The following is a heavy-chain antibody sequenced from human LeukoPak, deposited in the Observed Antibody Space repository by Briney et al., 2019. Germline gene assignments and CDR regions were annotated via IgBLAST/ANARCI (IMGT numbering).Heavy chain of an antibody. Sequence: GGSLRLSCAASGFTFSSYSMNWVRQAPGKGLEWVSSISSSSSYIFYADSVKGRFTISRDNAKNSLYLQMNSLRAEDTAVYYCARDLYYYGSGIDYWGQGTLVTVSS. CDR3: ARDLYYYGSGIDY. CDR1: GFTFSSYS. V-gene: IGHV3-21*01. J-gene: IGHJ4*02. D-gene: IGHD3-10*01. CDR2: ISSSSSYI.